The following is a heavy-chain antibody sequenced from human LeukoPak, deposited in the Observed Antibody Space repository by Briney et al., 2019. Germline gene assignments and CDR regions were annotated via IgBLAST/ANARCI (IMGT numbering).Heavy chain of an antibody. V-gene: IGHV3-74*01. CDR1: GFSFSTYW. Sequence: GGSLRLSCAASGFSFSTYWMHWVRQVPGTGLVWVSRTSTDGSITYYADSVKGRFTISRDNAKNSLYLQMNSLRAEDTAVYYWASDNWDFDIWGQGTMVTVSS. D-gene: IGHD1-26*01. J-gene: IGHJ3*02. CDR3: ASDNWDFDI. CDR2: TSTDGSIT.